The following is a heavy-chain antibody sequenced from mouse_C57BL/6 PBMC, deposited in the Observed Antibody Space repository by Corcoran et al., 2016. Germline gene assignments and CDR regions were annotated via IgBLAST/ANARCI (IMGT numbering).Heavy chain of an antibody. V-gene: IGHV1-26*01. CDR1: GYTFTDYY. Sequence: EVQLQQSGPELVKPGASVKISCKASGYTFTDYYMNWVKQSHGKSLEWIGDINPNNGGTSYNQKFKGKATLTVDKSSSTAYMELRSLTSEDSAVYYCARRQRGVWGTGTTVTVSS. CDR3: ARRQRGV. CDR2: INPNNGGT. J-gene: IGHJ1*03.